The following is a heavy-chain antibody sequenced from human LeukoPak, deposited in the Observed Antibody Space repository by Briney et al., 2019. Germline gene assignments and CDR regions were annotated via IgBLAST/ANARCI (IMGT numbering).Heavy chain of an antibody. CDR3: ATSSGITYDFWSGNFDY. CDR1: GYTFTNYA. V-gene: IGHV1-69*05. Sequence: ASVKVSCKASGYTFTNYAMNWVRQAPGQGLEWMGWIIPIFGTANYAQKFQGRVTITTDESTSTAYMGLSSLRSEDTAVYYCATSSGITYDFWSGNFDYWGQGTLVTVSS. CDR2: IIPIFGTA. D-gene: IGHD3-3*01. J-gene: IGHJ4*02.